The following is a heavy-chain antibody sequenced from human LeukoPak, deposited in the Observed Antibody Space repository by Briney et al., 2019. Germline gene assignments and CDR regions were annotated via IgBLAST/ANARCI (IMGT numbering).Heavy chain of an antibody. V-gene: IGHV1-69*04. CDR1: GGTFSSYA. D-gene: IGHD1-26*01. CDR2: IIPILGIA. CDR3: ARASYSGSYYFDY. J-gene: IGHJ4*02. Sequence: ASVKVSCKASGGTFSSYAISWVRQAPGQGLEWMGRIIPILGIANYAQKFQGRVTITADKSTSTAYMELSSLRSDDTAVYYCARASYSGSYYFDYWGQGTLVTVSS.